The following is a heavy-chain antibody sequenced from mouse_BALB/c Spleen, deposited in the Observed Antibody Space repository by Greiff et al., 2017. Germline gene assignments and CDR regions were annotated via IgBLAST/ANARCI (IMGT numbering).Heavy chain of an antibody. D-gene: IGHD2-1*01. V-gene: IGHV2-6-4*01. CDR3: ARNYDYGNHAMDY. CDR2: IWGGGST. CDR1: GFSFSRYS. J-gene: IGHJ4*01. Sequence: VKLQESGPGLVAPSQSLSITCTVSGFSFSRYSVHWVRQPPGKGLEWLGMIWGGGSTDYNSALKSRLSISKDNSKSQVFLKMNSLQTDDTAMYYCARNYDYGNHAMDYWGQGTSVTVSS.